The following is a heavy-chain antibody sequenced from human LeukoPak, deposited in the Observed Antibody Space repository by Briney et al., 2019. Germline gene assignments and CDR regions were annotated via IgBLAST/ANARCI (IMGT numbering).Heavy chain of an antibody. D-gene: IGHD6-13*01. CDR3: ARGSVASAGSYFDY. CDR1: GFSLSTSGVG. V-gene: IGHV2-5*02. Sequence: SGPTLLKPIQTLTLTCTFSGFSLSTSGVGVGWIRQPPRKALEWLALIYWDDDKRYSPSLKSRLTITKDTSKNQVVLTLTNMDPVDTATYYCARGSVASAGSYFDYWGQGTVVTVSS. CDR2: IYWDDDK. J-gene: IGHJ4*02.